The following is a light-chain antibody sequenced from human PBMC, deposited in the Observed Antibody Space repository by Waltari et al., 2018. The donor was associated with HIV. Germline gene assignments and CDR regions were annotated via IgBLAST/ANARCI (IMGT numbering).Light chain of an antibody. CDR3: YSIDSSGNHRV. Sequence: SSELTQPPSVSVSPGQTARIPCSGDALPKQYASWYQQKSGQAPGLVIYEDSKRPSGIPERFSGSSSGTMATLTISGAQVEDEADYYCYSIDSSGNHRVFGGGTKLTVL. V-gene: IGLV3-10*01. CDR2: EDS. CDR1: ALPKQY. J-gene: IGLJ2*01.